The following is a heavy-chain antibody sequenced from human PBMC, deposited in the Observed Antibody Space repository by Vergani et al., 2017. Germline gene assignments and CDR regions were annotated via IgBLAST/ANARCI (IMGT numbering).Heavy chain of an antibody. CDR2: INPSGGST. J-gene: IGHJ4*02. V-gene: IGHV1-46*03. Sequence: QVLLVQSGAEVKKPGASVRVSCKTSAYTFTNYYIHWVRQAPGQGLEWMGIINPSGGSTTYAQQFQGRLTMTRDTSTRTVYMDLSNLRSEDTAVYYCARPHGDILPPDPRRLDYWGQGTLVTVSS. CDR1: AYTFTNYY. CDR3: ARPHGDILPPDPRRLDY.